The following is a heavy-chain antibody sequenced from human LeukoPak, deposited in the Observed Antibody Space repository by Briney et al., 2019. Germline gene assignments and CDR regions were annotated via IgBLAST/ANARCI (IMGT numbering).Heavy chain of an antibody. V-gene: IGHV4-31*03. CDR3: ARSWSSGWYKNGMDV. D-gene: IGHD6-19*01. CDR2: IYYSGST. Sequence: SGTLSLTCTVSGGSISSGGYYWSWIRQHPGKGLEWIGYIYYSGSTYYNPSLKSRVTISVDTSKNQFSLKLSSVTAADTAVYYCARSWSSGWYKNGMDVWGQGTTVTVSS. CDR1: GGSISSGGYY. J-gene: IGHJ6*02.